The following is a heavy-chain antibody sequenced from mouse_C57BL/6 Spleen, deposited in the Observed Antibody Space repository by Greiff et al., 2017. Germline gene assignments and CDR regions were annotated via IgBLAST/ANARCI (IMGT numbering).Heavy chain of an antibody. J-gene: IGHJ4*01. D-gene: IGHD2-5*01. CDR2: INPNNGGT. CDR3: ARNDYYSNYYAMDY. V-gene: IGHV1-26*01. CDR1: GYTFTDYY. Sequence: VQLQQSGPELVKPGASVKISCKASGYTFTDYYMNWVKQSHGKSLEWIGDINPNNGGTSYNQKFKGKATLTVDKSSSTAYMELRSLTSEDSAVYYCARNDYYSNYYAMDYWGQGTSVTVSS.